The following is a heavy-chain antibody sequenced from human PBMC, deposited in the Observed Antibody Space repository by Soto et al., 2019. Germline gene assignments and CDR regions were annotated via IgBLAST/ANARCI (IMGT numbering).Heavy chain of an antibody. J-gene: IGHJ6*04. CDR1: GGSFSGYY. CDR3: ARVSVIYYYGMDV. V-gene: IGHV4-34*01. D-gene: IGHD2-21*01. Sequence: QVQLQQWGAGLLKPSETLSLTCAVYGGSFSGYYWSWIRQPPGKGLEWIGEINHSGSTNYNPSLKSLVTISVDTSKNQCSMKLSSVTAADTAVYYCARVSVIYYYGMDVWGKGTTVTVSS. CDR2: INHSGST.